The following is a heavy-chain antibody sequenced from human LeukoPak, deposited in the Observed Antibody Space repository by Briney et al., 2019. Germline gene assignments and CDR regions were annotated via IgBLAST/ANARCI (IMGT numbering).Heavy chain of an antibody. J-gene: IGHJ5*02. V-gene: IGHV1-2*02. CDR2: INPNSGGT. Sequence: ASVTVSCKASGYTFTGYYMHWVRQAPGQGLEWMGWINPNSGGTNYAQKFQGRVTMTRDTSISTAYMELSRLRSDDTAVYYCARDGGPLGYCSGGSCPWGQGTLVTVSS. CDR3: ARDGGPLGYCSGGSCP. D-gene: IGHD2-15*01. CDR1: GYTFTGYY.